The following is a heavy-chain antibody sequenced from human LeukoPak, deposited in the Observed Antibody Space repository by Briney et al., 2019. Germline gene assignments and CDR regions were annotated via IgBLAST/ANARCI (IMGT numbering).Heavy chain of an antibody. D-gene: IGHD4-17*01. V-gene: IGHV1-2*02. CDR3: ARVKSSRLRVHAFDI. Sequence: ASVKVSCKASGYTFTGYYMHWVRQAHGQGLEWMGWINPNSGGTNYAQKFQGRVTMTRDTSISTAYMELSRLRSDDTAVYYCARVKSSRLRVHAFDIWGQGTMVTVSS. CDR2: INPNSGGT. J-gene: IGHJ3*02. CDR1: GYTFTGYY.